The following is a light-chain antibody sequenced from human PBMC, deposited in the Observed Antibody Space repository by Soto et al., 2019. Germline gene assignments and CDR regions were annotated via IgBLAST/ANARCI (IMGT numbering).Light chain of an antibody. CDR3: QQLNSYPRT. CDR1: QSISSW. V-gene: IGKV1-5*03. CDR2: KAS. Sequence: DIQRRQHPSTLYASVGDRVTITCRASQSISSWLAWYQQKPGKAPKLLINKASTLKSGVPSRFSGSGSGTEFTLTISSLQPEDFATYYCQQLNSYPRTFGPGTKVDIK. J-gene: IGKJ3*01.